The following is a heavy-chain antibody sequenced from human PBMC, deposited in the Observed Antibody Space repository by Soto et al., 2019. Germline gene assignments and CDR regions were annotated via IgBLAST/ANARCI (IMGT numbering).Heavy chain of an antibody. CDR2: INHSGRT. CDR1: GGSFSGYY. CDR3: ARAGGDIVVAEYGMDV. Sequence: SETLSLTCAVYGGSFSGYYWSWIRQPPGKGLEWIGEINHSGRTNYNPSLKSRVTISVDTSKNQFSLKLSSVTAADTAVYYCARAGGDIVVAEYGMDVWGQGTTVTVSS. J-gene: IGHJ6*02. V-gene: IGHV4-34*01. D-gene: IGHD2-2*01.